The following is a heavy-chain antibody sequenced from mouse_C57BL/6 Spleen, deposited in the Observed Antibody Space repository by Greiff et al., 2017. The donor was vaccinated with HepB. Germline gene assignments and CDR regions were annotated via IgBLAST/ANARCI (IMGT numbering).Heavy chain of an antibody. CDR3: ARDRSQGYFDV. V-gene: IGHV3-6*01. CDR1: GYSITSGYY. J-gene: IGHJ1*03. CDR2: ISYDGSN. Sequence: DVKLQESGPGLVKPSQSLSLTCSVTGYSITSGYYWNWIRQFPGNKLEWMGYISYDGSNNYNPSLKNRISITRDTSKNQFFLKLNSVTTEDTATYYCARDRSQGYFDVWGTGTTVTVSS.